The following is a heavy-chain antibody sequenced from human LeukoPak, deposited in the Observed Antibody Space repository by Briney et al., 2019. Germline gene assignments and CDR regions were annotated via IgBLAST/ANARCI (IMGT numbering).Heavy chain of an antibody. J-gene: IGHJ6*02. V-gene: IGHV3-48*03. D-gene: IGHD3-10*01. CDR3: VRDYYGLGTYYNAYYGMDV. CDR1: EFTFSTYN. Sequence: PGGSLRLSCSASEFTFSTYNMNWVRQAPGRGLERVSYISSRGTTIYCADSVRGRITISRDNAKKSLFLQMNNLRAEDTAVYYCVRDYYGLGTYYNAYYGMDVWGQGTTDTVSS. CDR2: ISSRGTTI.